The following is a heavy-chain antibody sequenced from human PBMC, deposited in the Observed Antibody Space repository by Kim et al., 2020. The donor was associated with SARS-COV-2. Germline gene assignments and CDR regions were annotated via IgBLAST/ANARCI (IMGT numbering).Heavy chain of an antibody. V-gene: IGHV4-59*01. Sequence: PSLKSRVTISVDTSKNQFCLKPSSVTAADTAGYYCARAHYYYGSGSYQHYWGQGTLVTVSS. CDR3: ARAHYYYGSGSYQHY. D-gene: IGHD3-10*01. J-gene: IGHJ4*02.